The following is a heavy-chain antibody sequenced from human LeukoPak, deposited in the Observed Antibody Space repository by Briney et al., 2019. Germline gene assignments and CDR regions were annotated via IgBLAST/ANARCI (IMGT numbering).Heavy chain of an antibody. D-gene: IGHD3-22*01. V-gene: IGHV1-69*04. CDR3: ARAEAGHYYDSSGYYGHY. CDR1: GGTFSSYA. J-gene: IGHJ4*02. CDR2: IIPILGIA. Sequence: ASVKVSCKASGGTFSSYAISWVRQALGQGLEWMGRIIPILGIANYAQKFQGRVTITADKSTSTAYMELSSLRSEDTAVYYCARAEAGHYYDSSGYYGHYWGQGTLVTVSS.